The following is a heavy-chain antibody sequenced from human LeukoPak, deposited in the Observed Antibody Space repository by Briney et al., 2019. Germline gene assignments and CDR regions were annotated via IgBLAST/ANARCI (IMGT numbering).Heavy chain of an antibody. CDR3: AKRYSSGSTPFDY. J-gene: IGHJ4*02. CDR1: GFTFSSYS. V-gene: IGHV3-21*04. Sequence: GGSLRLSCAASGFTFSSYSMNWVRQAPGKGLEWVSSISSSSSYIYYADSVKGRFTISRDNAKNSLYLQMNSLRAEDTAVYYCAKRYSSGSTPFDYWGQGTLVTVSS. D-gene: IGHD6-19*01. CDR2: ISSSSSYI.